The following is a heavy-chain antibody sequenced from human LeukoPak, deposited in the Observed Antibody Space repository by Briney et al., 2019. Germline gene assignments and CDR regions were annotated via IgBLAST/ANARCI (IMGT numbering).Heavy chain of an antibody. Sequence: GGSLRLSCAASGFTFSSYSMNWVRQAPGKGLEWVSSISSSGSYIYYADSVKGRFTISRDNAKNSLYLQMNSLRAEDTAVYYCARDYILGYCSSTSCYPDYWGQGTLVTVSS. CDR1: GFTFSSYS. CDR2: ISSSGSYI. J-gene: IGHJ4*02. CDR3: ARDYILGYCSSTSCYPDY. V-gene: IGHV3-21*01. D-gene: IGHD2-2*01.